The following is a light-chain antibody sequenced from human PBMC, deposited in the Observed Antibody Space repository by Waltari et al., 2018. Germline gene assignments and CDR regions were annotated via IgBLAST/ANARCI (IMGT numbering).Light chain of an antibody. CDR1: QSIMYSSNTKNF. J-gene: IGKJ3*01. CDR3: QQYFITPFT. V-gene: IGKV4-1*01. Sequence: DIVMSQSPDSLAVSLGERATINCRSSQSIMYSSNTKNFLAWYQQKPGQSPKLLIYWASTRQSGVPDRFTGSWSGTDFTLTITSVQPEDVAIYYCQQYFITPFTFGPGTKVEI. CDR2: WAS.